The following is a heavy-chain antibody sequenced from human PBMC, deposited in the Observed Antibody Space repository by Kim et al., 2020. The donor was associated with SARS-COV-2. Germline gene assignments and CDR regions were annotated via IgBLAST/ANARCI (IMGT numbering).Heavy chain of an antibody. J-gene: IGHJ3*02. CDR2: K. Sequence: KYYADSVKGRLTISRENSMNTLYLQMNSLRTEDTAVYYCARNRSFDAFDIWGQGTTATVSS. V-gene: IGHV3-30*01. D-gene: IGHD3-10*01. CDR3: ARNRSFDAFDI.